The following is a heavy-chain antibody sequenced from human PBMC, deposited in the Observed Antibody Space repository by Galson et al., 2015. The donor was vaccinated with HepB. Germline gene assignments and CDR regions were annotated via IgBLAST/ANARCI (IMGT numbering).Heavy chain of an antibody. Sequence: SLRLSCAASGFRFSDSSIHWVRQASGEGLEWVGRIDAKAKNYATGYAASVRGRFIISRDDSRDTTYLQMNSLRTEDTAVYYCTRLDAGNWGQGTLVTVSS. V-gene: IGHV3-73*01. CDR2: IDAKAKNYAT. CDR1: GFRFSDSS. CDR3: TRLDAGN. D-gene: IGHD3/OR15-3a*01. J-gene: IGHJ4*02.